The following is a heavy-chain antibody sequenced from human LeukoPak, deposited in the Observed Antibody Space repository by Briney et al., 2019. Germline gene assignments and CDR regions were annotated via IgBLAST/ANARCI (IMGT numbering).Heavy chain of an antibody. CDR1: GFTFSSYS. J-gene: IGHJ5*02. CDR3: AAEVIRNWFDP. Sequence: GGSLRLSCAASGFTFSSYSMNWVRQAPGKGLEWVSYISSSSSSIYYADSVKGRFTISRDNSKNTLYLQMNSLRAEDTAVYYCAAEVIRNWFDPWGQGTLVTVSS. V-gene: IGHV3-48*01. CDR2: ISSSSSSI. D-gene: IGHD2-21*01.